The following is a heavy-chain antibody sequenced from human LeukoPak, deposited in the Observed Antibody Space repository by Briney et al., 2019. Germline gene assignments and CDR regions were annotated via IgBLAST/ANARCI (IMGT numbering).Heavy chain of an antibody. CDR3: ARGPYQLGSYYYYGMDV. V-gene: IGHV3-23*01. CDR1: GFTFSSYS. Sequence: GGSLRLSCAASGFTFSSYSMNWVRQAPGKGLEWVSAISGSGGSTYYADSVKGRFTISRDNSKNTLYLQMNSLRAEDTAVYYCARGPYQLGSYYYYGMDVWGQGTTVTVSS. CDR2: ISGSGGST. D-gene: IGHD2-2*01. J-gene: IGHJ6*02.